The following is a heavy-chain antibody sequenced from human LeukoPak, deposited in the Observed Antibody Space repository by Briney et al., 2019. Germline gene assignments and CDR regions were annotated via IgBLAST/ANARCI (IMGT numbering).Heavy chain of an antibody. Sequence: GGSLRLSCVASGFTLSSYAMSWVRQAPGKGLEWVSAISGSGGSTYYADSVKGRFTISRDNSKNTLYLQMNSLRAEDTAVYYCAISEYSGSYYCCWGQGTLVTVSS. D-gene: IGHD1-26*01. V-gene: IGHV3-23*01. CDR3: AISEYSGSYYCC. CDR1: GFTLSSYA. J-gene: IGHJ4*02. CDR2: ISGSGGST.